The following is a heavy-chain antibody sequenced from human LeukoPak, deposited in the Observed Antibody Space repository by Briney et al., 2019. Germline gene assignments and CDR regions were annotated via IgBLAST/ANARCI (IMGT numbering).Heavy chain of an antibody. V-gene: IGHV4-34*01. CDR2: INHSGST. CDR1: GGSISSYY. CDR3: ARGRATAPRGFDFDY. J-gene: IGHJ4*02. D-gene: IGHD5-12*01. Sequence: SETLSLTCTVSGGSISSYYWSWIRQPPGKGLEWIGEINHSGSTNYNPSLKSRVTISVDTSKNQFSLKLSPVTAADTAVYYCARGRATAPRGFDFDYWGQGTLVTVSS.